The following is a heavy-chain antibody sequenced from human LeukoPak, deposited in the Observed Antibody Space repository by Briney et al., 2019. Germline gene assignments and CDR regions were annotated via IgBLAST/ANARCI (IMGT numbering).Heavy chain of an antibody. Sequence: SVKVSCKASGGTFSSYAISWVRQAPGQGLEWMGRIIPILGIANYAQKFQGRVTITADKSTSTAYMELSSLSSEDTAVYYCARGRVDYYYYGMDVWGQGTTVTVSS. CDR3: ARGRVDYYYYGMDV. D-gene: IGHD2-2*01. V-gene: IGHV1-69*04. CDR2: IIPILGIA. J-gene: IGHJ6*02. CDR1: GGTFSSYA.